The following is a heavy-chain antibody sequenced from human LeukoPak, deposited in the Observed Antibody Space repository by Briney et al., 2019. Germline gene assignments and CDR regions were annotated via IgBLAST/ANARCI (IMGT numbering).Heavy chain of an antibody. CDR3: AKEAAAADFDY. CDR2: INGDGSTI. CDR1: GFTFSSYA. V-gene: IGHV3-74*01. D-gene: IGHD6-13*01. Sequence: GGSLRLSCAASGFTFSSYAMSWVRQAPGKGLVWVSRINGDGSTISYADSVKGRFTISRDNAKNTLYLQMNSLRAEDTAVYYCAKEAAAADFDYWGQGTLVTVSP. J-gene: IGHJ4*02.